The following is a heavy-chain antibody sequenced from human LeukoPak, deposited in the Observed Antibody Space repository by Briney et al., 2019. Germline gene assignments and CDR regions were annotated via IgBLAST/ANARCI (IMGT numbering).Heavy chain of an antibody. Sequence: ASVKVSCKASGGTFSSYAISWVRQAPGQGLEWMGGIIPIFGTANYAQKFQGRVTITADESTSTAYMELSSLRSEDTAVYYCARDLGGSMGYYYGRDVGGQGTTVTVPS. CDR3: ARDLGGSMGYYYGRDV. V-gene: IGHV1-69*13. CDR1: GGTFSSYA. CDR2: IIPIFGTA. J-gene: IGHJ6*02. D-gene: IGHD3-16*01.